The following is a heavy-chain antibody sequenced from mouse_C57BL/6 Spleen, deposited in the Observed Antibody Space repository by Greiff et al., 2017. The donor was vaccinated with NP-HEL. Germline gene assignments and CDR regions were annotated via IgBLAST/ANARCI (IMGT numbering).Heavy chain of an antibody. CDR3: ARRALTTVANYFDY. Sequence: QVTLKESGPGILQSSQTLSLTCSFSGFSLSTSGMGVSWIRQPSGKGLEWLAHIYWDDDKRYNPSLKSRLTISKDTSRNQVFLKITSVDTADTATYYCARRALTTVANYFDYWGQGTTLTVSS. CDR1: GFSLSTSGMG. CDR2: IYWDDDK. J-gene: IGHJ2*01. V-gene: IGHV8-12*01. D-gene: IGHD1-1*01.